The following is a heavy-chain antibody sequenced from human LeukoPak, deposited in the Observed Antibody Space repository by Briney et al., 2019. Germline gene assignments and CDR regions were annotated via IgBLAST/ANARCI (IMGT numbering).Heavy chain of an antibody. Sequence: PGGSLRLSCAASGFTFSSYSMNWVRQAPGKGLEWVSYISSSSSTIYYADSVKGRFTISRDNAKNSLYLQMNSLRAEDTAVYYCARDQKAITGSYYFDYWGQGTLVTVSS. CDR1: GFTFSSYS. CDR2: ISSSSSTI. D-gene: IGHD1-20*01. CDR3: ARDQKAITGSYYFDY. J-gene: IGHJ4*02. V-gene: IGHV3-48*04.